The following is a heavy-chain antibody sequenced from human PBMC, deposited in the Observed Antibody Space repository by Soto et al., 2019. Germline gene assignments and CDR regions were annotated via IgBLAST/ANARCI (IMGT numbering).Heavy chain of an antibody. V-gene: IGHV2-5*02. CDR2: IYWDDDK. J-gene: IGHJ4*02. Sequence: QITLKESGPTLVKPTQTLTLTCTFSGFSLSTSGVGVGWIRQPPGKALEWLALIYWDDDKRYSPSLKSRLTITKDTSKNQVVLTMTNMDPVDTATYYCAHRQPRYYDSKSPFDYWGQGTLVTVSS. CDR1: GFSLSTSGVG. D-gene: IGHD3-22*01. CDR3: AHRQPRYYDSKSPFDY.